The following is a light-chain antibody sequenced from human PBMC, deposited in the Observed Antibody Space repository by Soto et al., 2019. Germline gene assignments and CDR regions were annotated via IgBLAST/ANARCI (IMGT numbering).Light chain of an antibody. V-gene: IGKV3-11*01. Sequence: EILLTQSPATLSWSPGERATLSCRASQSVSSYLAWYQQKPGQAPRLLIYDASNRATGIPARFSGSGSGTDFTLTISSLETEDFAVYYCQQRSNWHTWTFGHGTKVDIK. J-gene: IGKJ1*01. CDR3: QQRSNWHTWT. CDR1: QSVSSY. CDR2: DAS.